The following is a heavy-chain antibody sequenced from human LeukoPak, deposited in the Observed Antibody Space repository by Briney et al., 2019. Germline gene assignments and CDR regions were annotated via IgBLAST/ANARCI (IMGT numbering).Heavy chain of an antibody. Sequence: GGSLRLSCAASGFTFDDYAMHWVRQAPGKGLEWVSGISWNSGSIGYADSVKGRFTISRDNAKNSLYLQMNSLRAEDTALYYCAKAYYYDILTGLLDYWGQGTLVTASS. CDR3: AKAYYYDILTGLLDY. V-gene: IGHV3-9*01. CDR1: GFTFDDYA. J-gene: IGHJ4*02. D-gene: IGHD3-9*01. CDR2: ISWNSGSI.